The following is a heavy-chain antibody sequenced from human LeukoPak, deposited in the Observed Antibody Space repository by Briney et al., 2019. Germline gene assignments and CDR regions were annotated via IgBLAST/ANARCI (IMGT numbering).Heavy chain of an antibody. V-gene: IGHV1-2*02. D-gene: IGHD6-13*01. Sequence: ASVNVSCKASGYTFTGYYMHWVRQAPGQGSEWMGWINPNSGGTNYAQKFQGRVTMTRDMSISTAYMELRRLRSDDTAVYYCARVVAAAGTDYFDYWGQGTLVIVSS. CDR2: INPNSGGT. J-gene: IGHJ4*02. CDR1: GYTFTGYY. CDR3: ARVVAAAGTDYFDY.